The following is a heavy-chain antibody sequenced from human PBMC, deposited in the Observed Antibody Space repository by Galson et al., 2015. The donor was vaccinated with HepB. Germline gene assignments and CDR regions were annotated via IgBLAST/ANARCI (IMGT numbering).Heavy chain of an antibody. J-gene: IGHJ4*02. CDR2: INHSGST. D-gene: IGHD3-10*01. CDR3: ARSLGAPVAHRNYGSGSPLLG. CDR1: GGSFSGYY. V-gene: IGHV4-34*01. Sequence: SETLSLTCAVYGGSFSGYYWSWIRQPPGKGLEWIGEINHSGSTNYNPSLKSRVTISVDTSKNQFSLKLSSVTAADTAVYYCARSLGAPVAHRNYGSGSPLLGWGQGTLVTVSS.